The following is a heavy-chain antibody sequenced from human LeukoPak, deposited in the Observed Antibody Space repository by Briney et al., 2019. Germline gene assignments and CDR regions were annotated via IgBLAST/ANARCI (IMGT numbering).Heavy chain of an antibody. CDR1: GFIFKNFW. V-gene: IGHV3-7*01. CDR3: ARDQGGSHSGGDYDAFDI. Sequence: PGGSLRLSCAASGFIFKNFWMTWVRQAPGKGLEWVANIKRDGSDRYYVDSVKGRFTISRDNAKNSLFLQMNSLRAEDTAVYYCARDQGGSHSGGDYDAFDIWGQGTMVTVSS. J-gene: IGHJ3*02. D-gene: IGHD6-19*01. CDR2: IKRDGSDR.